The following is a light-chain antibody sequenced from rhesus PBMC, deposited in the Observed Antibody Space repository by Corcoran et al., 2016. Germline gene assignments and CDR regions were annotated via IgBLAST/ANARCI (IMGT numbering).Light chain of an antibody. CDR1: QSVSSS. CDR3: QQDSCWPLA. Sequence: EIVMTQSPATPSLSPGERATLLCRASQSVSSSLAWYQQKPGQAPKFLIYGTSSRATGIQDRFSGDGSGTVFTLTISRLEPYDVGVYYCQQDSCWPLAFGGGTKVELK. CDR2: GTS. V-gene: IGKV3-42*01. J-gene: IGKJ4*01.